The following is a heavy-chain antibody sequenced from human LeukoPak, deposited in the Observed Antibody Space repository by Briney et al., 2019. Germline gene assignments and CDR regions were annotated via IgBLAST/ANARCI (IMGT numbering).Heavy chain of an antibody. D-gene: IGHD3-10*01. J-gene: IGHJ4*02. CDR3: AKLTSGWFEEF. V-gene: IGHV3-23*01. CDR2: IRPSDDGT. Sequence: GGSLRLSCAASGFTFSSYPMTWVRQAPGKGLEWVSAIRPSDDGTFYADSVKGRFTISRDSSKNTLYLQMNSLRAEDTAVYYCAKLTSGWFEEFWGQGTLVTVSS. CDR1: GFTFSSYP.